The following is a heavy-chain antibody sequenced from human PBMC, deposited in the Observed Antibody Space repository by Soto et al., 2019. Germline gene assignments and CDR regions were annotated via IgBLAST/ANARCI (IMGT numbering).Heavy chain of an antibody. CDR1: GYTFTSYY. V-gene: IGHV1-46*01. J-gene: IGHJ5*02. CDR2: INPSGGST. Sequence: GASVKVSCKASGYTFTSYYMHWVRQAPGQGLEWMGIINPSGGSTSYAQKFQGRVTMTRDTSTSTVYMELSSLGSEDTAFFYCARDPGMTTVSPGGWFDPWGQETLVTVSS. CDR3: ARDPGMTTVSPGGWFDP. D-gene: IGHD4-17*01.